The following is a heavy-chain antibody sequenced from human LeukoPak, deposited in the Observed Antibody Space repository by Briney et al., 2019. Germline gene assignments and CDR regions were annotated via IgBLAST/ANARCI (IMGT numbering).Heavy chain of an antibody. Sequence: SETLSLTCAVYGGSFSGYYWSWIRQPPGKGLEWIGEINHSGSTNYNPSLKSRVTISVDTSKNQFSLKLSSVTAADTAVYYCARAGDSSGWYGYWGQGTLVTVFS. CDR2: INHSGST. CDR1: GGSFSGYY. J-gene: IGHJ4*02. CDR3: ARAGDSSGWYGY. D-gene: IGHD6-19*01. V-gene: IGHV4-34*01.